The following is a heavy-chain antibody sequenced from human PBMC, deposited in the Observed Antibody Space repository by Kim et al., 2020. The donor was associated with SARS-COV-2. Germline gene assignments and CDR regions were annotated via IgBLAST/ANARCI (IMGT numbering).Heavy chain of an antibody. D-gene: IGHD6-19*01. J-gene: IGHJ4*02. CDR3: ARELSSGWYFFDY. Sequence: YAQGFTGRFVFSLDTSVSTAYLQISSLKAEDTAVYYCARELSSGWYFFDYWGQGTLVTVSS. V-gene: IGHV7-4-1*02.